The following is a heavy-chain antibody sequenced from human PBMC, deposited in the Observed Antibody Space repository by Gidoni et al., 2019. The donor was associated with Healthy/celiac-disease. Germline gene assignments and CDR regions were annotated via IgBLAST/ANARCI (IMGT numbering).Heavy chain of an antibody. V-gene: IGHV4-34*01. CDR2: INHSGST. CDR3: ARAPGEGAFDI. Sequence: QVQLQQWGAGLLKPSETLSLTCAVYGGSFSCYYWSWIRQPPGKGLEWIGEINHSGSTNYNPSLKSRVTISVDTSKNQFSLKLSSVTAADTAVYYCARAPGEGAFDIWGQGTMVTVSS. CDR1: GGSFSCYY. J-gene: IGHJ3*02. D-gene: IGHD4-17*01.